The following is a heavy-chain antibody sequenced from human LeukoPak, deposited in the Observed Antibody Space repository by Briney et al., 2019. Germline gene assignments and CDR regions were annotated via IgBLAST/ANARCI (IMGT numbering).Heavy chain of an antibody. CDR2: INHSGST. D-gene: IGHD1-1*01. CDR3: AREERGRDGERDFDY. Sequence: PSETLSLSCAVYGGSFSGYDWSWIRLPPGKGLEWVGEINHSGSTNYNPSLNSRVTISVDTSKNQFSLKLSSVTAADTAVYYCAREERGRDGERDFDYWGQGTLVTVSS. V-gene: IGHV4-34*01. CDR1: GGSFSGYD. J-gene: IGHJ4*02.